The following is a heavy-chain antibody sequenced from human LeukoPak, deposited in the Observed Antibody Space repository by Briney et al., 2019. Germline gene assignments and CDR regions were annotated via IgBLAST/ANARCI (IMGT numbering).Heavy chain of an antibody. CDR1: GGSISSGSYY. CDR3: ARDLRYPSFTRGQNAFDI. CDR2: IYTSGSA. Sequence: SETLSLTCTVSGGSISSGSYYWSWIRQPAGKGLEWIGRIYTSGSANYNPSLKSRVTISVDTSKNQFSLKLSSVTAADTAVYYCARDLRYPSFTRGQNAFDIWGQGTMVTVSS. V-gene: IGHV4-61*02. D-gene: IGHD3-9*01. J-gene: IGHJ3*02.